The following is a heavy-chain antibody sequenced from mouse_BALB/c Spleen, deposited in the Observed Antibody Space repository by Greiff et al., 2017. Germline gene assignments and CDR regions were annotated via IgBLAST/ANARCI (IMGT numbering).Heavy chain of an antibody. CDR1: GFTFSSFG. D-gene: IGHD2-4*01. J-gene: IGHJ4*01. V-gene: IGHV5-17*02. CDR3: ARFGLRNAMDY. CDR2: ISSGSSTI. Sequence: EVHLVESGGGLVQPGGSRKLSCAASGFTFSSFGMHWVRQAPEKGLEWVAYISSGSSTIYYADTVKGRFTISRDNPKNTLFLQMTSLRSEDTAMYYCARFGLRNAMDYWGQGTSVTVSS.